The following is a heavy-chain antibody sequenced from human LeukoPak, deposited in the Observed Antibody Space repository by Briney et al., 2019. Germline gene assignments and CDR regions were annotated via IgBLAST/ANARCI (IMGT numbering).Heavy chain of an antibody. D-gene: IGHD6-19*01. Sequence: ASVKVSCKASGYTFTSYAMNWVRQAPGQGLEWMGWINTNTGNPTYAQGFTARFVFSLDTSVSTAYLQISSLKAEDTAVYYCARDRMYSSGWAYYYYYYGMDVWGQGTTVTVSS. CDR1: GYTFTSYA. V-gene: IGHV7-4-1*02. CDR2: INTNTGNP. CDR3: ARDRMYSSGWAYYYYYYGMDV. J-gene: IGHJ6*02.